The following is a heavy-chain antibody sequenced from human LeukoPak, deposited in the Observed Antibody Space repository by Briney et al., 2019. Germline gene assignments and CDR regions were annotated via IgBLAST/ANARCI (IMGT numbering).Heavy chain of an antibody. Sequence: PSETLSLTCAVYGGSFSGYYWSWIRQPPGKGLEWIGEINHSGSTNYNPSLKSRVTISVDTSKNQFSLKLSSVTAADTAVYYCARIIAAAGTSWFDPWGQGTLVTVSS. J-gene: IGHJ5*02. D-gene: IGHD6-13*01. CDR1: GGSFSGYY. CDR3: ARIIAAAGTSWFDP. V-gene: IGHV4-34*01. CDR2: INHSGST.